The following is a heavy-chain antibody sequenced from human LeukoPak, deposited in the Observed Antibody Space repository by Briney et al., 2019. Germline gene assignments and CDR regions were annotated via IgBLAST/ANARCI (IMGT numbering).Heavy chain of an antibody. D-gene: IGHD2-21*01. V-gene: IGHV3-7*04. CDR1: GFTFSNYW. CDR2: IKEDGSEK. CDR3: TREGLWVGLDTGKTRQAYWES. Sequence: PGGSLRLSCAASGFTFSNYWMSCVRQAPGKGLKWVANIKEDGSEKYYADSVKGRFTISRDNAKNSLNLQMNSLRAEDTAVYYCTREGLWVGLDTGKTRQAYWESWGQGTMFTVSS. J-gene: IGHJ3*01.